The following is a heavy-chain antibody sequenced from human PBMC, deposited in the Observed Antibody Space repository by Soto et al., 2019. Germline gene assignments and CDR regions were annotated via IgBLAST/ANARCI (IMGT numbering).Heavy chain of an antibody. CDR3: ARAGDVFYGEMATIFDY. CDR1: GGSIISGGYY. CDR2: IYYSGST. V-gene: IGHV4-31*03. Sequence: SETLSLTCTVSGGSIISGGYYWSWIRQHPGKRLEWIGYIYYSGSTYYNPSLKSRVTISVDTSKNQFSLKLSSVTAADTAVYYCARAGDVFYGEMATIFDYWGQGTLVAVSS. J-gene: IGHJ4*02. D-gene: IGHD5-12*01.